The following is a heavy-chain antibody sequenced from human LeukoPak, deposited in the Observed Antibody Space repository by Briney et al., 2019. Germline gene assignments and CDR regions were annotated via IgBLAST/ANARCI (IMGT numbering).Heavy chain of an antibody. Sequence: PSETLSLTCTVSGGSISSYYWSWIRQSAGQGLEWIGRIYTSGSTNYNPSLKSRVTMSVDTSKNQFSLKLSSVTAADTAVYYCARDGAGGSSSWYWQGYFDYWGQGTLVTVSS. V-gene: IGHV4-4*07. CDR2: IYTSGST. CDR1: GGSISSYY. D-gene: IGHD6-13*01. J-gene: IGHJ4*02. CDR3: ARDGAGGSSSWYWQGYFDY.